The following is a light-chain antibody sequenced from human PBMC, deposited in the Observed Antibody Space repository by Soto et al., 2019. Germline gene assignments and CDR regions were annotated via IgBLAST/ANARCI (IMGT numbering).Light chain of an antibody. CDR1: DSDVGGYNF. CDR3: CSFTGRGIHV. V-gene: IGLV2-14*03. Sequence: QSALTQPASVSGSPGQTIAISCTGTDSDVGGYNFVSWYRQHPGKAPQLIIYDVHNRPSGVSHRFSGSKSGNTASLTMSELQADDEADFSCCSFTGRGIHVFGRGTKLTVL. J-gene: IGLJ2*01. CDR2: DVH.